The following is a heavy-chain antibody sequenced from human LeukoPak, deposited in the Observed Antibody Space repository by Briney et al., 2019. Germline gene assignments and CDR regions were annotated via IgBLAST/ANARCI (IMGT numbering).Heavy chain of an antibody. J-gene: IGHJ3*02. V-gene: IGHV1-2*06. CDR2: INPNSGGT. D-gene: IGHD2-2*01. CDR1: GYTLTGYY. Sequence: ASVKVSCKASGYTLTGYYMHWVRQAPGQGLEWMGRINPNSGGTNYAQKFQGRVTMTRDTSISTAYMELSRLRSDDTAVYYCARVREQLKDAFDIWGQGTMVTVSS. CDR3: ARVREQLKDAFDI.